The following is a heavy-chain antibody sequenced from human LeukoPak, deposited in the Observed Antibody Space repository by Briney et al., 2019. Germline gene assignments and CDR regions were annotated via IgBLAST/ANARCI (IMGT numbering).Heavy chain of an antibody. CDR1: GGSISSYY. CDR3: AREDAYNYYYYYYMDV. Sequence: PSETLSLTCTVSGGSISSYYWSWIRQPAGKGLEWIGRIYTSGSTNYNPSLKSRVTISVDTSKNQFSLKLSSVTAADTAVYYCAREDAYNYYYYYYMDVWGKGTTVTVSS. V-gene: IGHV4-4*07. D-gene: IGHD4-11*01. CDR2: IYTSGST. J-gene: IGHJ6*03.